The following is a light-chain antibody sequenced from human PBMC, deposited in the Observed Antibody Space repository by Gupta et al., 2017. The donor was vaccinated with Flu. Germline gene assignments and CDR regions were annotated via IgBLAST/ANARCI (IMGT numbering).Light chain of an antibody. CDR2: DAF. Sequence: ETALTQSPATLSLCPGERVTLFCRASHSIRNFLAWYQQKPGQAPRLLIHDAFNIDAGNTAWFSDSGYGTDSTLTISSREQVNSAGYNSQRHSDWPPFTSGRGTKVDIK. J-gene: IGKJ3*01. CDR1: HSIRNF. V-gene: IGKV3-11*01. CDR3: QRHSDWPPFT.